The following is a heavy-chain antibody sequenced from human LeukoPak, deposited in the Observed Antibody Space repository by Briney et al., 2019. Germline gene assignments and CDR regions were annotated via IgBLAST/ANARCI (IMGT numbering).Heavy chain of an antibody. J-gene: IGHJ5*02. Sequence: SQTLSLTCAVSGGSISSGGYSWSWIRQPPGKGLEWIGYIYYSGSTNYNPSLKSRVTISVDTSKNQFSLKLSSVTAADTAVYYCARATGYSSGWYWFDPWGQGTLVTVSS. CDR1: GGSISSGGYS. D-gene: IGHD6-19*01. CDR2: IYYSGST. CDR3: ARATGYSSGWYWFDP. V-gene: IGHV4-61*08.